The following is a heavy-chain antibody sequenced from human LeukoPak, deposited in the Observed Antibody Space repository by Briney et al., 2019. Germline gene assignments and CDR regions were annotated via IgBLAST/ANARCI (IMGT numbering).Heavy chain of an antibody. CDR3: ARFDYYYDRSGYPESPFDI. V-gene: IGHV3-21*01. CDR1: GFTFSSYS. J-gene: IGHJ3*02. CDR2: ISSSSSYI. D-gene: IGHD3-22*01. Sequence: GGSLRLSCAASGFTFSSYSMNWVRQAPGKGLEWVSSISSSSSYIYYADSVKGRFTISRDNAKNTLYLQMNSLRAEDTAVYYCARFDYYYDRSGYPESPFDIWGQGTMVTVSS.